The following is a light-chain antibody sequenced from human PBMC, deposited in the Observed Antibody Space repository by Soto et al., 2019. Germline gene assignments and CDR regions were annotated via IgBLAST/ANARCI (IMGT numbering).Light chain of an antibody. CDR3: KSYAGSNTYV. CDR2: EVV. J-gene: IGLJ1*01. V-gene: IGLV2-8*01. CDR1: KNDIGVYDF. Sequence: SALTQPPSTSASPGQPVTIAFPGTKNDIGVYDFVSWYQHHPGKAPRLIIYEVVQRPSGVPDRFSGSKSGNTASLTVSGLQAADEADYFCKSYAGSNTYVFGSGTKVTVL.